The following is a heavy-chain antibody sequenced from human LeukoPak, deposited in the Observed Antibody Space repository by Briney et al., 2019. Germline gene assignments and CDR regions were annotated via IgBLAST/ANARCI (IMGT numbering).Heavy chain of an antibody. CDR2: IVVGSGNT. J-gene: IGHJ4*02. Sequence: SVKVSCKASGFTFTSSAMQWVRQARGQRLEWIGWIVVGSGNTNYAQKFQERVTITRDMSTSTAYMELSSLRSEDTAVYCCAAVYGSGGVPSDYWGQGTLVTVSS. V-gene: IGHV1-58*02. CDR1: GFTFTSSA. CDR3: AAVYGSGGVPSDY. D-gene: IGHD3-10*01.